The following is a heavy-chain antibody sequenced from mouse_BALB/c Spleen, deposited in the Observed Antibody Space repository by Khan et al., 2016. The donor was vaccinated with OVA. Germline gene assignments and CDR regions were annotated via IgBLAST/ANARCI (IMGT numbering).Heavy chain of an antibody. J-gene: IGHJ2*01. V-gene: IGHV1S81*02. D-gene: IGHD1-1*01. Sequence: QVQLKQSGAELVKAGASVKMSCKASGYTFTSYWMHWVKQRLGQGLEWFAETNPTNGRTYYNEKFKSKATLPVDKSSSTAYMLLSGPTFEDSAVYYWARIKKIVATYFDYWGQGTTLTVSS. CDR1: GYTFTSYW. CDR2: TNPTNGRT. CDR3: ARIKKIVATYFDY.